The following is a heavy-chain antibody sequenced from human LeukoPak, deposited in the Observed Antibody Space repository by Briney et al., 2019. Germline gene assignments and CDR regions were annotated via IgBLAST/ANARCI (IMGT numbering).Heavy chain of an antibody. J-gene: IGHJ4*02. CDR2: INAADNT. V-gene: IGHV1-3*01. CDR1: GYTFTAYA. D-gene: IGHD4-17*01. CDR3: AHLLDYGDNRLDF. Sequence: ASVKVSCKASGYTFTAYAIHWVRQAPGQRLEWMGWINAADNTKYSQKFQGRVTFTRDTSASTAYMELSSLRSEDTAIYYCAHLLDYGDNRLDFWGQGTLVTVSS.